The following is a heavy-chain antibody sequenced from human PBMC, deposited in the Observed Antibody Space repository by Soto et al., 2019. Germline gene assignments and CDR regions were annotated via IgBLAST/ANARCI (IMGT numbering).Heavy chain of an antibody. J-gene: IGHJ4*02. D-gene: IGHD4-17*01. CDR1: GASISGFY. Sequence: QVQLQESGPGLVKPSETLSLTCTVSGASISGFYWSWIRKSAGKGLEWIGRIYATGTTDYNPSLKSRVMMSVDTSKKQFSLKLRSVTAADTAVYYCARRDSHGYFRYFDNWGQGTLVTVSS. V-gene: IGHV4-4*07. CDR3: ARRDSHGYFRYFDN. CDR2: IYATGTT.